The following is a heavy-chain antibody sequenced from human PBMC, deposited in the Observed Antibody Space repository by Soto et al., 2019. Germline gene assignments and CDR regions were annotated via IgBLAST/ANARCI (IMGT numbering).Heavy chain of an antibody. CDR3: ARDAIAVAGTQYYYYGMDV. V-gene: IGHV3-33*01. CDR1: GFTFSSYG. D-gene: IGHD6-19*01. CDR2: IWYDGSNK. J-gene: IGHJ6*02. Sequence: GGSLRLSCAASGFTFSSYGMHWVRQAPGKGLEWVAVIWYDGSNKYYADSVKGRFTISRDNSKNTLYLQMNSLRAEDTAVYYCARDAIAVAGTQYYYYGMDVWGQGTTVTVSS.